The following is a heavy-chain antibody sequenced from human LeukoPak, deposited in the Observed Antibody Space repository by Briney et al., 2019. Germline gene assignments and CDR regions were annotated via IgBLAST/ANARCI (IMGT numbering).Heavy chain of an antibody. D-gene: IGHD6-19*01. V-gene: IGHV3-9*03. Sequence: PGGSLRLSCAASGFTFDDYAMHWVRQAPGKGLEWVSGISWNSGSIGYADSVKGRFTISRDNAKNSLYLQMNSLRAEDMALYYCAKGSRSIAVAGSFDYWGQGTLVTVSS. CDR1: GFTFDDYA. CDR3: AKGSRSIAVAGSFDY. CDR2: ISWNSGSI. J-gene: IGHJ4*02.